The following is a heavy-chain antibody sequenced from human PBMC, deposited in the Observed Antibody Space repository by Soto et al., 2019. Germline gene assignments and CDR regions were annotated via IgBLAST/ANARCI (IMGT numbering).Heavy chain of an antibody. CDR1: GLPFNDAW. D-gene: IGHD3-3*01. J-gene: IGHJ6*02. CDR2: VKRQADGGRR. V-gene: IGHV3-15*01. CDR3: AVDRVGEWQKYHGMDV. Sequence: PGGSLRLSCAVSGLPFNDAWLNWVRRAPGKGLEWVARVKRQADGGRRDYAEPVKGRFSISRDDSQNTLYLQMDSLMTEDTAVYYCAVDRVGEWQKYHGMDVWGRVITVIVSS.